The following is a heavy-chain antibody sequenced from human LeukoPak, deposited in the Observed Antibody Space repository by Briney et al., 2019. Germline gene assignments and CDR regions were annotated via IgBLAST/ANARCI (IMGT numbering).Heavy chain of an antibody. CDR3: ARDKFRSGGHDRNWFDP. Sequence: PGGSLRLSCAASGFTFSSYRMSWVRQAPGKGLEWVSYISSSSSIIYYADSVKGRFIISRDNAKNSLYLQMNSLRAEDTAVYYCARDKFRSGGHDRNWFDPWGQGTLVTVSS. CDR1: GFTFSSYR. V-gene: IGHV3-48*01. CDR2: ISSSSSII. D-gene: IGHD3-10*01. J-gene: IGHJ5*02.